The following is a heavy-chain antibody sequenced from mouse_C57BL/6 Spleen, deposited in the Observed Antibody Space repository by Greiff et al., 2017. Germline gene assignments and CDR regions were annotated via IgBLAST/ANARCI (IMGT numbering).Heavy chain of an antibody. V-gene: IGHV3-6*01. D-gene: IGHD1-1*01. J-gene: IGHJ4*01. CDR3: AEYYYGSSYYAMDY. CDR1: GYSITSGYY. Sequence: EVQLVESGPGLVKPSQSLSLTCSVTGYSITSGYYWNWIRQFPGNKLEWMGYISYDGSNNYNPSLKNLISLTRDTSKNQFFLKLNSVTTEDTATYYCAEYYYGSSYYAMDYWGQGTSVTVSS. CDR2: ISYDGSN.